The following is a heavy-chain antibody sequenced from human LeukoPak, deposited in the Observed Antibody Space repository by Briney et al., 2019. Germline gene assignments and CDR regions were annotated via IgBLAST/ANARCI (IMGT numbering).Heavy chain of an antibody. Sequence: GESLKISCKGSGYSFTSYWIGWGRQMPGKGLKWMGIIYPGDSDARYSPSFQGQVTISADKSISTAYLQWSSLEASDTAMYYCARRRDLYSGSYYPFDYWGQGTLVTVSS. D-gene: IGHD1-26*01. CDR2: IYPGDSDA. V-gene: IGHV5-51*01. J-gene: IGHJ4*02. CDR1: GYSFTSYW. CDR3: ARRRDLYSGSYYPFDY.